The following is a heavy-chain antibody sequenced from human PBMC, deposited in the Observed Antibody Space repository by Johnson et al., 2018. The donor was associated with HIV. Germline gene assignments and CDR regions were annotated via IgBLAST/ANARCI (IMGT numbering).Heavy chain of an antibody. V-gene: IGHV3-9*01. J-gene: IGHJ3*02. D-gene: IGHD1-26*01. CDR2: IYSDGSDT. CDR1: GFIFDDYA. Sequence: VQLVESGGGLVQPGRSLRLSCAGSGFIFDDYAMHWVRQTPGKGLEWVARIYSDGSDTAYADSVKGRFTISRDNSKNTLYLQMNSLRAEDTAVYYCARPEWELDGFDIWGQGTMVTVSS. CDR3: ARPEWELDGFDI.